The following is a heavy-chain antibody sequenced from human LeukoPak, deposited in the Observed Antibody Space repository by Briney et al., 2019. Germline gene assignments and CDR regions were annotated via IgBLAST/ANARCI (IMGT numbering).Heavy chain of an antibody. CDR2: INPSGGST. CDR3: ARAPFYYDFWSGPFDY. CDR1: GHTFTSYY. D-gene: IGHD3-3*01. Sequence: ASVKVSCKASGHTFTSYYMHWVRQAPGQGLEWMGIINPSGGSTTYAQKFQGRVTMTRDTSTSTVYMELSSLRSEDTAVFYCARAPFYYDFWSGPFDYWGQGTLVTVSS. V-gene: IGHV1-46*01. J-gene: IGHJ4*02.